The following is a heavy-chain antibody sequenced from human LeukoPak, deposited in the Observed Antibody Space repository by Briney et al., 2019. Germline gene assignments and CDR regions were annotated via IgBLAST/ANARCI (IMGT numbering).Heavy chain of an antibody. D-gene: IGHD6-13*01. J-gene: IGHJ4*02. CDR1: GFTFSSYA. CDR3: AKRSYSSSWYEDPFDY. V-gene: IGHV3-23*01. CDR2: ISGSGGST. Sequence: GGSLRLSCAASGFTFSSYAMSWVRQAPGKGLEWVSAISGSGGSTYYADSVKGRFTISRDNSKNTLYLQMNGLRAEDTAVYYCAKRSYSSSWYEDPFDYWGQGTLVTVSS.